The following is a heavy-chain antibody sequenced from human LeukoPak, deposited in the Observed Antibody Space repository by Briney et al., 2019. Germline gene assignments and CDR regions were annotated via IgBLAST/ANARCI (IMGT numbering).Heavy chain of an antibody. CDR1: GFTFSDAW. CDR3: TADMPASSRAADY. D-gene: IGHD2-15*01. CDR2: IKSKTDGGTT. V-gene: IGHV3-15*01. Sequence: GGSLRLSCAASGFTFSDAWMSWVRQAPGMGLEWVGRIKSKTDGGTTDYAAPVKGRFTISRDDSKTTLYLQINSLKTEDTAVYYCTADMPASSRAADYWGQGTLVTVPS. J-gene: IGHJ4*02.